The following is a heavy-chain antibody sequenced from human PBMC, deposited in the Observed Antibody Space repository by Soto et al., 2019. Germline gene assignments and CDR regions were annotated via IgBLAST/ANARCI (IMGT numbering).Heavy chain of an antibody. V-gene: IGHV4-59*01. CDR1: GGSISSYY. CDR3: ARGYCSSTSCRHPFDY. CDR2: IYYSGST. D-gene: IGHD2-2*01. J-gene: IGHJ4*02. Sequence: PSETLSLTCTVSGGSISSYYWSWIRQPPGKGLEWIGYIYYSGSTNYNPSLKSRVNISVDTSKNQFSLKLSSVTAADTALFYCARGYCSSTSCRHPFDYWVQGTLVTVSS.